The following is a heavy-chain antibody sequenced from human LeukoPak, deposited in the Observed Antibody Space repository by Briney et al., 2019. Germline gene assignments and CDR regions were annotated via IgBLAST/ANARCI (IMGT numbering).Heavy chain of an antibody. CDR2: IIPILGIA. CDR3: ARDGGGGAFDS. D-gene: IGHD1-26*01. V-gene: IGHV1-69*04. CDR1: GGTFSSYA. J-gene: IGHJ5*01. Sequence: ASVKVSCKASGGTFSSYAISWVRQAPGQGLEWMGRIIPILGIANYAQKFQGRVTITADKSTSTAYMELSSLRSEDTAVYYCARDGGGGAFDSWGQGTLVTVSS.